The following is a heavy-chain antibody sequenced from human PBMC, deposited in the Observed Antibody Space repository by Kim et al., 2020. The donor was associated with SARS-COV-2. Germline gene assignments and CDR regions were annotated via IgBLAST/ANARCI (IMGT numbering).Heavy chain of an antibody. CDR1: GYTFTGYY. CDR3: ARAAPLTPTTWEGWFDP. D-gene: IGHD1-1*01. Sequence: ASVKVSCKASGYTFTGYYMHWVRQAPGQGLEWMGWINPNSGGTNYAQKFQGRVTMTRDTSISTAYMELSRLRSDDTAVYYCARAAPLTPTTWEGWFDPWGQGTLVTVSS. V-gene: IGHV1-2*02. J-gene: IGHJ5*02. CDR2: INPNSGGT.